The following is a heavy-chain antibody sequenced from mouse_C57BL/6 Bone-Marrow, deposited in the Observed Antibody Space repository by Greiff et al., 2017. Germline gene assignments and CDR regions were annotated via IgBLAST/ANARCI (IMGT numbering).Heavy chain of an antibody. J-gene: IGHJ3*01. CDR2: IYPRSGNT. CDR3: ARRALYYGNPAWCAY. CDR1: GYTFTSYG. Sequence: QVQLKQSGAELARPGASVKLSCKASGYTFTSYGISWVKQRTGQGLEWIGEIYPRSGNTYYNEKFKGKATLTADKSSSTAYMALRSLTSEDSAVFFGARRALYYGNPAWCAYWGQGTLVTVSA. V-gene: IGHV1-81*01. D-gene: IGHD2-1*01.